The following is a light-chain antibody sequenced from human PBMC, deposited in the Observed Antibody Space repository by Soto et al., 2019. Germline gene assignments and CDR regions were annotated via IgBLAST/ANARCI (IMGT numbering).Light chain of an antibody. CDR3: QQYGSTPYT. J-gene: IGKJ2*01. CDR2: GAS. V-gene: IGKV3-20*01. CDR1: QSISSSY. Sequence: EIVLTQSPGTLSLSPGERATLSCRASQSISSSYLIWYQWKPGQAPRLLMYGASSRATGIPDRFSGSGSGTDFSLTINRLEPEDFAVYYCQQYGSTPYTFGQGTKLEIK.